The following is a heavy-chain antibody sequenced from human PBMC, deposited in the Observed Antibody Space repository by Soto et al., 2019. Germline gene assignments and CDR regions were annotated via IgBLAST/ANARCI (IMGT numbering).Heavy chain of an antibody. Sequence: ASVKVSCKASGYTFTSTYMHWVRQAPGQGLEWMGVIDPNGGRTIYAEKFQGRLTLTRDTSTATDYMQLSSLRSEDTAMSFCARDQSYNDLYWCPDTWG. CDR2: IDPNGGRT. CDR3: ARDQSYNDLYWCPDT. CDR1: GYTFTSTY. V-gene: IGHV1-46*01. D-gene: IGHD3-3*01. J-gene: IGHJ5*01.